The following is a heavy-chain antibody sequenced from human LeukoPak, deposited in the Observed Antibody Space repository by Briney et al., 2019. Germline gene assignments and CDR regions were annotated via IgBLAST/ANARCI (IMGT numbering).Heavy chain of an antibody. CDR2: IYYSGTT. V-gene: IGHV4-39*01. CDR1: GGSIGISSDY. D-gene: IGHD2/OR15-2a*01. Sequence: PSETLSLTCTVSGGSIGISSDYWGWIRQPPGKGLEWIGDIYYSGTTNYNPSLKSRVTMSVDTSKNQFSLKLNSATAADTAVYYCARRLSTRSYYLDDWGQGTLVTVSS. J-gene: IGHJ4*02. CDR3: ARRLSTRSYYLDD.